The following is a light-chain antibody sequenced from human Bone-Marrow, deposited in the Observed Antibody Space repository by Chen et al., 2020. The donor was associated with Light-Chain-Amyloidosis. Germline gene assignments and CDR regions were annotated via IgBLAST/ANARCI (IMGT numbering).Light chain of an antibody. CDR3: QVWDRSSDRPV. Sequence: SYVLTQPSSVSVAQGQTATLACGGNNIGSTSVHWYQQTPDQAPLLVVYDDSDRPSGIPERLSGSNSGNTATLTISRVEAGDEADYYCQVWDRSSDRPVFGGGTKLTVL. CDR1: NIGSTS. V-gene: IGLV3-21*02. CDR2: DDS. J-gene: IGLJ3*02.